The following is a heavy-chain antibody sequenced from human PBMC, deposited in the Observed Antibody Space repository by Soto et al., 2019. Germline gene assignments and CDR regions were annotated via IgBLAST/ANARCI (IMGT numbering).Heavy chain of an antibody. J-gene: IGHJ4*02. CDR1: GFTFSSYN. V-gene: IGHV3-21*01. CDR2: ISSSGNYI. CDR3: ARERGYSYGYGDY. Sequence: EVQLVESGGGLVKPGGSLRLSCAASGFTFSSYNMNWVRQAPGQGLEWVSSISSSGNYIYYADSVKGRFTISRDNAKNSLDLQMNSMRAEDTAVYYCARERGYSYGYGDYWGQGTLVTVSS. D-gene: IGHD5-18*01.